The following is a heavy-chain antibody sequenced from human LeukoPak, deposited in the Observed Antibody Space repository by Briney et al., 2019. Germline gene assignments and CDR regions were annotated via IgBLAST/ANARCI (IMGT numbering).Heavy chain of an antibody. CDR2: ISSSGSTI. CDR1: GFTFSSYE. D-gene: IGHD3-22*01. V-gene: IGHV3-48*03. CDR3: ARESDGGGYRFDY. J-gene: IGHJ4*02. Sequence: GGSLRLSCAASGFTFSSYEMNWVRQAPGKGLEWVSYISSSGSTIYYADSVKGRFTISRDNAKNSLYLQMSALTTEDTAIYYCARESDGGGYRFDYWGRGALVTVSS.